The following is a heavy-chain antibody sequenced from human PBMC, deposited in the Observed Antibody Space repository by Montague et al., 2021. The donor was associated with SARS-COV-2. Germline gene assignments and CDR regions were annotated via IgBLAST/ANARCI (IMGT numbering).Heavy chain of an antibody. CDR3: ARDADIDVFGSYFDD. CDR1: GASVTSPNW. J-gene: IGHJ4*02. V-gene: IGHV4-4*02. D-gene: IGHD5-12*01. Sequence: SETLSLTCAVSGASVTSPNWWSWVRQAPGKGLEWIGEINHRGTIXXNPSLKSRVTISVDKSKNNFFLRLSSVTAADTAIYFCARDADIDVFGSYFDDWGQGTLVTVTS. CDR2: INHRGTI.